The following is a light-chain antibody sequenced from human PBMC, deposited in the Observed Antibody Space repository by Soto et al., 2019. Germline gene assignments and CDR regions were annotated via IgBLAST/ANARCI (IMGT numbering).Light chain of an antibody. Sequence: EIVLTQSPGTLSLSPGERATLSCRASQSVSSGYLAWYQQKPGQAPRLLIYGASSRATGIPDRFSGSGSGXXXXXXXXRLEPEDFAVYYCQQHGNSPLTFGGGTKVEIK. CDR3: QQHGNSPLT. V-gene: IGKV3-20*01. CDR1: QSVSSGY. J-gene: IGKJ4*01. CDR2: GAS.